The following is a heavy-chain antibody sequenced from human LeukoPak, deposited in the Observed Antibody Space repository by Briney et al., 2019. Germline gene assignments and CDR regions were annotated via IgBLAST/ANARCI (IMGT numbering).Heavy chain of an antibody. CDR1: GYTFTSYG. CDR3: ARAVYYYDSSVKFDY. CDR2: ISAYNGNT. V-gene: IGHV1-18*01. D-gene: IGHD3-22*01. Sequence: ASVKVSCKASGYTFTSYGISWVRQAPGQGLEWMGWISAYNGNTNYAQKLQGRVTMTRNTSISTAYMELSSLRSEDTAVYYCARAVYYYDSSVKFDYWGQGTLVTVSS. J-gene: IGHJ4*02.